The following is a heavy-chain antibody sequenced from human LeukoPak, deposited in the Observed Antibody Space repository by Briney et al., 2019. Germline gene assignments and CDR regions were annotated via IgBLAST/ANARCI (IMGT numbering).Heavy chain of an antibody. CDR1: GYSISSGYY. D-gene: IGHD1-26*01. Sequence: PSETLSLTCTVSGYSISSGYYWSWIRQPPGKGLEWIGYIYYSGSTNYNPSLKSRVTISVDTSKNQFSLKLSSVTAADTAVYYCARGIVGATWNYWGQGTLVTVSS. CDR2: IYYSGST. V-gene: IGHV4-61*01. J-gene: IGHJ4*02. CDR3: ARGIVGATWNY.